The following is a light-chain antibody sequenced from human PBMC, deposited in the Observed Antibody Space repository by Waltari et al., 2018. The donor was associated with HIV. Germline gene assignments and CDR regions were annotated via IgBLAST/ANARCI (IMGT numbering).Light chain of an antibody. J-gene: IGKJ4*01. Sequence: IVLTQSPGTVSLSPGERATLSCGADETVSSVYSAWYQQKPGQAPRLLIYGASIRASGVPDRFIGSGSGTDFTLTISRLEPEDFAVYLCQQYGSSPLTFGGGTRVEI. V-gene: IGKV3-20*01. CDR1: ETVSSVY. CDR3: QQYGSSPLT. CDR2: GAS.